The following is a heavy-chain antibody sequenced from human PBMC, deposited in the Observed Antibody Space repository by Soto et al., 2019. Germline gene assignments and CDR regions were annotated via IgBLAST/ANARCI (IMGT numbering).Heavy chain of an antibody. Sequence: EVQLVESVGGLVQPGGSLRLSCSASGFTVSSYAMHWVRQAPGKGLEYVSALSSNGGSTNYADSVKGRFTISRDNSKNTLYLQMSSLRAEDTAVYYCVKMKYNSGWYDYWGQGTLVTVSS. CDR3: VKMKYNSGWYDY. V-gene: IGHV3-64D*06. CDR1: GFTVSSYA. D-gene: IGHD6-19*01. CDR2: LSSNGGST. J-gene: IGHJ4*02.